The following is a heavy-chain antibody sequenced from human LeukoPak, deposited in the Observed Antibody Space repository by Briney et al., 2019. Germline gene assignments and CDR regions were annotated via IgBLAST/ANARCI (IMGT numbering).Heavy chain of an antibody. V-gene: IGHV4-39*07. CDR1: GGSISSSSYY. CDR2: IYYSGST. J-gene: IGHJ6*02. D-gene: IGHD4-23*01. CDR3: ARATVVTHYGMDV. Sequence: SETLSLTCTVSGGSISSSSYYWGWIRQPPGKGLEWIGSIYYSGSTYYNPSLKSRVTISVDTSKNQFSLKLSSVTAADTAVYYCARATVVTHYGMDVWGQGTTVTVSS.